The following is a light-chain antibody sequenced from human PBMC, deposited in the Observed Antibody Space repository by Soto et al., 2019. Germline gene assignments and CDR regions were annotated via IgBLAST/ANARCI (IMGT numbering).Light chain of an antibody. CDR1: QDITNY. V-gene: IGKV1-33*01. CDR3: QQYDTFPLT. Sequence: DIQMTQSPSSLSASVGDRVTITCRASQDITNYLNWYQQKPGKAPKLLISDSSNLETGVPSRFSGSGSGADFTFTISSLQPEDYATYYCQQYDTFPLTFGGGTKVDIK. CDR2: DSS. J-gene: IGKJ4*01.